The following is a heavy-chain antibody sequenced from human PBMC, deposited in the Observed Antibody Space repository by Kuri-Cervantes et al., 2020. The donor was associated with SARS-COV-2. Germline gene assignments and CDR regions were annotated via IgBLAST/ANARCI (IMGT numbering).Heavy chain of an antibody. D-gene: IGHD5/OR15-5a*01. Sequence: SETLSLTCSVSGYSISSGHCWGWIRQPPGKGLEWIGSVFYDGRTYYNPSLKSRVTVSVDTSKNQFSLKLSSVTAADTAVYYCARLPRYSTLESSPDYWGQGTLVTVSS. CDR3: ARLPRYSTLESSPDY. J-gene: IGHJ4*02. CDR1: GYSISSGHC. CDR2: VFYDGRT. V-gene: IGHV4-38-2*02.